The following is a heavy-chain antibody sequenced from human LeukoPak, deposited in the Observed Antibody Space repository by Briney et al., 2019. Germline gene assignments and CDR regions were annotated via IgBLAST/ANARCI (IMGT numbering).Heavy chain of an antibody. CDR1: GGSIGSSSYY. Sequence: SETLSLTCTVSGGSIGSSSYYWGWIRQPPGKGLEWIGNIYYSGSTYFNPSLKSRVTISVDTSKNQFSLKLSAVTAADTAVYYCASVRRGFGESSKYYSYYYMDVWGNGTTVTISS. CDR2: IYYSGST. V-gene: IGHV4-39*01. CDR3: ASVRRGFGESSKYYSYYYMDV. D-gene: IGHD3-10*01. J-gene: IGHJ6*03.